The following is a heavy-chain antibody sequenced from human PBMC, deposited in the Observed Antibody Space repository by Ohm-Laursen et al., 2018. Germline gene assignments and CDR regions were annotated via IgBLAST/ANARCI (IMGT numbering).Heavy chain of an antibody. CDR1: GFTFSSYW. V-gene: IGHV3-74*01. D-gene: IGHD4-17*01. Sequence: SLRLSCAASGFTFSSYWMHWVRQAPGKGLVWVSRINSDGSSTSYADSVKGRFTISRDNAKNMLYLQMNSLRAEDTAVYYCARENDYGDYGNWFDPWGQGTLVTVSS. CDR3: ARENDYGDYGNWFDP. CDR2: INSDGSST. J-gene: IGHJ5*02.